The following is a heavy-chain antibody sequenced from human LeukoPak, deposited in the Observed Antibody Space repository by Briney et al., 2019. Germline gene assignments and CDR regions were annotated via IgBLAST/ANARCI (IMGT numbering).Heavy chain of an antibody. J-gene: IGHJ5*02. V-gene: IGHV6-1*01. Sequence: SQTLSLTCVISGDSVSSNSAAWSWIRQSPSRGLEWLGRTYYRSKWYNDSAVSVKSRITINPDTSKNQFSLHLNSVTPEDTAVYYCARGVGWFDPWGQGTLVTVSS. CDR1: GDSVSSNSAA. CDR2: TYYRSKWYN. CDR3: ARGVGWFDP.